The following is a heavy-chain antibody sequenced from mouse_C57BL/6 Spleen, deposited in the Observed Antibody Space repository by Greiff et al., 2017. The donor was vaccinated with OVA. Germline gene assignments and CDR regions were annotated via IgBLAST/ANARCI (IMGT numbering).Heavy chain of an antibody. D-gene: IGHD1-1*01. CDR1: GFTFSSYA. CDR3: TRSITTVVAQYYFDY. J-gene: IGHJ2*01. V-gene: IGHV5-9-1*02. Sequence: EVKLVESGEGLVKPGGSLKLSCAASGFTFSSYAMSWVRQTPEKRLEWVAYISSGGDYIYYADTVKGRFTISRDNARNTLYLQMSSLKSEDTAMYYCTRSITTVVAQYYFDYWGQGTTLTVSS. CDR2: ISSGGDYI.